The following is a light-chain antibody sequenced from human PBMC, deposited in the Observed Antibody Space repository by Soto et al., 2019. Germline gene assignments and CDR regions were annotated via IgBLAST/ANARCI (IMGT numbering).Light chain of an antibody. Sequence: QSVLTQPPSVSGAPGQRVTIPCTGSSSNIGAGYYVHWYPQLPGTAPKLLIYGNSNRPSGFPDRFSGSKSGTSASLAITGLQAEDEADDYCQSYDSSLSGWVFCGGTKLTVL. V-gene: IGLV1-40*01. CDR3: QSYDSSLSGWV. J-gene: IGLJ3*02. CDR1: SSNIGAGYY. CDR2: GNS.